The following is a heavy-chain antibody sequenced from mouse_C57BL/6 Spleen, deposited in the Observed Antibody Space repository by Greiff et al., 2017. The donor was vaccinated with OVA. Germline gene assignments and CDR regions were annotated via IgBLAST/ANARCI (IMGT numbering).Heavy chain of an antibody. D-gene: IGHD4-1*01. Sequence: EVQLQESGGGLVKPGGSLKLSCAASGFTFSSYAMSWVRQTPEKRLEWVATISDGGSYTYYPDNVKGRFTISRDNAKNNLYLQMSHLKSEDTAMYYCARSPAGTHYFDYWGQGTTLTVSS. J-gene: IGHJ2*01. CDR2: ISDGGSYT. CDR1: GFTFSSYA. CDR3: ARSPAGTHYFDY. V-gene: IGHV5-4*01.